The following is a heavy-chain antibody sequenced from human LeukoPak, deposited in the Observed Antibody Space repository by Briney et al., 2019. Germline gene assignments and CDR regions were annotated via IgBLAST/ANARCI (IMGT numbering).Heavy chain of an antibody. V-gene: IGHV1-8*03. D-gene: IGHD3-16*01. CDR1: GYTFTSYD. J-gene: IGHJ4*02. CDR3: ARDRRMITFGGVIAY. Sequence: GASVKVSCKASGYTFTSYDINWVRQATGQGLEWMGWMNPNSGNTGYAQKFQGRVTITRNTSISTAYMELSSLRSEDTAVYYCARDRRMITFGGVIAYWGQGTLVTVSS. CDR2: MNPNSGNT.